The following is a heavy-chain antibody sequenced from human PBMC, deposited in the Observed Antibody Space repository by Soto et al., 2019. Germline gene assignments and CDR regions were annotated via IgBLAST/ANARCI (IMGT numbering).Heavy chain of an antibody. CDR3: AYSTGWYRHDV. CDR1: GDSISNSRW. D-gene: IGHD6-19*01. J-gene: IGHJ3*01. V-gene: IGHV4-4*02. Sequence: QVQLQESGPGLVKPSGTLSLTCAVSGDSISNSRWWTWVRPPPGKGLEWIGDIFHSGDTNYNPSLKSRVFISVDKSQNQFSLKVSSVTAAHPAVYYCAYSTGWYRHDVWGQGTLVTVSS. CDR2: IFHSGDT.